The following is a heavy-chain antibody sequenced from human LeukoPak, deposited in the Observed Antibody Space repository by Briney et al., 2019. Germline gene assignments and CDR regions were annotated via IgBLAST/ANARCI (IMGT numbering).Heavy chain of an antibody. D-gene: IGHD1-26*01. CDR2: IYYSGST. V-gene: IGHV4-30-4*08. CDR1: GGSISSGDYY. CDR3: ARVKEWELLVDY. Sequence: SETLSLTCTVSGGSISSGDYYWSWIRQPPGKGLEWIGYIYYSGSTYYNPSLKSRVTMSVDTSKNQFSLKLSSVTAADTAVYYCARVKEWELLVDYWGQGTLVTVSS. J-gene: IGHJ4*02.